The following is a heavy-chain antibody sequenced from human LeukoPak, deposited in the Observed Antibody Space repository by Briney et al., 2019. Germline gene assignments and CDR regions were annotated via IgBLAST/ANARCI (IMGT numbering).Heavy chain of an antibody. Sequence: GGSLRLSCAASGFTVRSKYMSWVRQAPGKGLECVSVFYSGGTTAYADSVKGRFTVSIDNSNNTLYLQMNSLGVEDTAVYYCARVSFGPASEWFDPWGQGTLVTVSS. D-gene: IGHD3/OR15-3a*01. CDR2: FYSGGTT. CDR1: GFTVRSKY. J-gene: IGHJ5*02. CDR3: ARVSFGPASEWFDP. V-gene: IGHV3-53*01.